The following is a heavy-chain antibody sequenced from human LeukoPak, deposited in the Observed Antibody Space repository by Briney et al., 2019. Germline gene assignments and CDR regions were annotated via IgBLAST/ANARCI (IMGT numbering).Heavy chain of an antibody. Sequence: HPGGSLRLSCAASGFTFSSYAMSWVRPAPGKGLEWVSAISGSGGSTYYADSVKGRFTISRDNSKNTLYLQMNSLRAEDTAVYYCAKVREYSSSWYCYYMDVWGKGTTVTVSS. CDR3: AKVREYSSSWYCYYMDV. D-gene: IGHD6-13*01. CDR1: GFTFSSYA. V-gene: IGHV3-23*01. J-gene: IGHJ6*03. CDR2: ISGSGGST.